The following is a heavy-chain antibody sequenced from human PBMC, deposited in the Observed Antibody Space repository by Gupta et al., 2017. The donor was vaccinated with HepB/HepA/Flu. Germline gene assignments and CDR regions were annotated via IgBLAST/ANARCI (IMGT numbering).Heavy chain of an antibody. CDR2: INPNRGGT. Sequence: QVQLVQSGAEVKKPGASVKVSCKASGYTFTGYYMHGGRRAPGQGLEWMGWINPNRGGTNYAEKLQGWVTMTRDTAISTAYIELSRLRSDDTGVYYCARACRGSSWKRGYYGIDVWGQGTTVTVSS. D-gene: IGHD6-13*01. J-gene: IGHJ6*02. V-gene: IGHV1-2*04. CDR3: ARACRGSSWKRGYYGIDV. CDR1: GYTFTGYY.